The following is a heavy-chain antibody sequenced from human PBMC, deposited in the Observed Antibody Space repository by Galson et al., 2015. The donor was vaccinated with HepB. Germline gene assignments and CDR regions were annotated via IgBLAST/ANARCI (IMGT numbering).Heavy chain of an antibody. D-gene: IGHD1-26*01. J-gene: IGHJ4*02. V-gene: IGHV1-69*13. CDR3: ARPKMQYEGSYCFDF. Sequence: SVKVSCKVSGVTFSNFAIGWVRQAPGESPEWMGGIIPMFGVVNYAPKFQGRLTMTADDSTSTAYMELSSLSSEDTALYYCARPKMQYEGSYCFDFWGQGTLVTVSS. CDR2: IIPMFGVV. CDR1: GVTFSNFA.